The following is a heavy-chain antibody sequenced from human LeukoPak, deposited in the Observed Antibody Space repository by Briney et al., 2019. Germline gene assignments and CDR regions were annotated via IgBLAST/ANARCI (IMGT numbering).Heavy chain of an antibody. CDR3: VRVAVRGVIRGFDL. CDR2: IHYSGST. J-gene: IGHJ3*01. V-gene: IGHV4-4*02. CDR1: GGSTISRDW. D-gene: IGHD3-10*01. Sequence: SGTPSITCAVSGGSTISRDWWSWVRQPPGKGLEWIGVIHYSGSTNDNPSLTSRVTISVDKSKNQFSLKLSSVTAADTAVYYCVRVAVRGVIRGFDLWGQGTMVTAS.